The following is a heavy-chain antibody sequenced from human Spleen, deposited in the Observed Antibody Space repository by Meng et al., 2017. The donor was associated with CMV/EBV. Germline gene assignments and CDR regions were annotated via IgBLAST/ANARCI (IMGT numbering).Heavy chain of an antibody. J-gene: IGHJ6*02. CDR1: EGTFSTYA. Sequence: SVKVSCKTSEGTFSTYAVTWVRQAPGHGLEWMGGIIPVFGTTTYSQKFQDRVTIITDESMATVYMDLRSLRSEDTAVYYCARVGISGSHYYYYYGMDVWGQGTTVTVSS. D-gene: IGHD1-26*01. CDR2: IIPVFGTT. V-gene: IGHV1-69*05. CDR3: ARVGISGSHYYYYYGMDV.